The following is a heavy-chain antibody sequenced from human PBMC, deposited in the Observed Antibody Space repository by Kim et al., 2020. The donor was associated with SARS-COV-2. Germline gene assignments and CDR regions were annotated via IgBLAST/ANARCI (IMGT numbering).Heavy chain of an antibody. Sequence: SETLSFTCAVSGGSVSDPTYYWGWIRQPPGKGLEWIGRIYYAVDTFYNPSLKSRVTISVDMSKNQFSLKLSSVTAADTAVYYFARVKGRYCGGDCYFAF. CDR1: GGSVSDPTYY. V-gene: IGHV4-39*07. J-gene: IGHJ3*01. D-gene: IGHD2-21*02. CDR2: IYYAVDT. CDR3: ARVKGRYCGGDCYFAF.